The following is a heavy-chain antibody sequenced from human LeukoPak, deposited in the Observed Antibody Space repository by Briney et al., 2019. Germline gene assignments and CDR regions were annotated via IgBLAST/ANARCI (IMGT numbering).Heavy chain of an antibody. CDR3: AKGRARFLEWLLYYYYYGMDV. D-gene: IGHD3-3*01. V-gene: IGHV3-23*01. Sequence: GGSLRLSCAASGFSFGSYAMSWVRQAPGKGLEWVSAISGSGGSTYYADSVKGRFTISRDNSKNTLYLQMNSLRAEDTAVYYCAKGRARFLEWLLYYYYYGMDVWGQGTTVTVSS. J-gene: IGHJ6*02. CDR1: GFSFGSYA. CDR2: ISGSGGST.